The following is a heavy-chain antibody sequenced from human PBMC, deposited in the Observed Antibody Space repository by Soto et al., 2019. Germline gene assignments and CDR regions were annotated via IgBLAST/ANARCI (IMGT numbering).Heavy chain of an antibody. CDR3: AKDLWGIVGATTDYYYGMDV. V-gene: IGHV3-23*01. J-gene: IGHJ6*02. Sequence: GGSLRLSCAASGFTFSSYAMSWVRQAPGKGLEWVSAISGSGSSTYYADSVKGRFTISRDNSKNTLYLQMNSLRAEDTAVYYCAKDLWGIVGATTDYYYGMDVWGQGTTVTVSS. CDR2: ISGSGSST. D-gene: IGHD1-26*01. CDR1: GFTFSSYA.